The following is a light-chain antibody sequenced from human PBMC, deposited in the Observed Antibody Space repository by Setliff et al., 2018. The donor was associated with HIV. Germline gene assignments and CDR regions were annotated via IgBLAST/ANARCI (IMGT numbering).Light chain of an antibody. J-gene: IGLJ3*02. CDR3: ASYTTTNTWV. CDR1: SGDVGTYNY. Sequence: QSALTQPASVSGSPGQSITFSCTGTSGDVGTYNYVTWYQHHPGKAPKLLIYEVSSRPSGVSNRFSGSKSGNTASLTISGLQAGDEADYYCASYTTTNTWVFGGETKVTVL. V-gene: IGLV2-14*01. CDR2: EVS.